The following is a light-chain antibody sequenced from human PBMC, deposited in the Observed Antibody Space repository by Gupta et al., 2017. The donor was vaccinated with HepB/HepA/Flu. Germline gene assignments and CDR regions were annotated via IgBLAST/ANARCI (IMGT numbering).Light chain of an antibody. CDR3: MQQNYGPHS. J-gene: IGKJ2*01. Sequence: DVVLTQSPLSLPVTLGEPASISCRSSQSLGYSDGSVWLSWFQQRTAQSPRRLILDVSNRDSGAAARWTGSGSGTDFTLKISRVEAEDVVVYYCMQQNYGPHSFGQGTKLEF. CDR1: QSLGYSDGSVW. CDR2: DVS. V-gene: IGKV2-30*01.